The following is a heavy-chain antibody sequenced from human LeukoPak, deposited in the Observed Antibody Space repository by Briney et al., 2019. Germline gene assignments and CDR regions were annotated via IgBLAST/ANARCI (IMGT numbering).Heavy chain of an antibody. CDR2: IYTSGST. CDR3: ARDGYNYYYGMDV. D-gene: IGHD5-24*01. V-gene: IGHV4-61*02. J-gene: IGHJ6*02. Sequence: SETLSLTCTVSGGSISSGSYYWSWIRQPAGKGLEWIGRIYTSGSTNYNPSLKSRATISVDTSKNQFSLKLSSVTAAGTAVYYCARDGYNYYYGMDVWGQGTTVTVSS. CDR1: GGSISSGSYY.